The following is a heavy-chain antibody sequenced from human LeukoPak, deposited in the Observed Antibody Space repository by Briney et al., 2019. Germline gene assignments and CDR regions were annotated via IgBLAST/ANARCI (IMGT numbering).Heavy chain of an antibody. V-gene: IGHV1-69*04. Sequence: GASVKVSCKASGGTFSSYAISWVRQAPGQGLEWMGRIIPILGIANYAQKFQGRVTITADKSTSTAYMELSSLRSEDTAVYYCARDLPAAGTVGYYFDYWGQGTLVTVSS. CDR2: IIPILGIA. D-gene: IGHD6-13*01. CDR3: ARDLPAAGTVGYYFDY. J-gene: IGHJ4*02. CDR1: GGTFSSYA.